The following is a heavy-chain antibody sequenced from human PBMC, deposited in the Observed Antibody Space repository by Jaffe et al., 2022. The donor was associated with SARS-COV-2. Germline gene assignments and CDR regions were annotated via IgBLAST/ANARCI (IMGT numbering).Heavy chain of an antibody. Sequence: EVQLVESGGGSVQSGGSLRLSCAASGFSLGGYWMYWVRQAPGKGLVWVSRINTDGSNTTYADSVQGRFTISRDNAKNTLYLQMNSLRAEDTAVYYCARDYCSGGTCYYADYWGLGTRVTVSS. CDR1: GFSLGGYW. CDR2: INTDGSNT. V-gene: IGHV3-74*01. CDR3: ARDYCSGGTCYYADY. J-gene: IGHJ4*02. D-gene: IGHD2-15*01.